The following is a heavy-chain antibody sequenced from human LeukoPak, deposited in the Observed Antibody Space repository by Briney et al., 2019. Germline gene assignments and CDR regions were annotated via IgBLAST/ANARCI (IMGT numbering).Heavy chain of an antibody. J-gene: IGHJ3*02. CDR2: INHSGST. CDR1: GGSFSGYY. D-gene: IGHD4-17*01. V-gene: IGHV4-34*01. CDR3: ARGGIVDYGDYDGRAFDI. Sequence: PSETLSLTCAVYGGSFSGYYWSWIRQPPGKGLEWIGEINHSGSTNYNPSLKSRVTISVDTSKNQFSLKLSSVTAADTAVYYCARGGIVDYGDYDGRAFDIWGQGTMVTVSS.